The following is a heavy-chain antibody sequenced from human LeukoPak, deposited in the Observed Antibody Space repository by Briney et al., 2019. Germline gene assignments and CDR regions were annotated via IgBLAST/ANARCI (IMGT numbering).Heavy chain of an antibody. CDR3: ARDPGSYGSGSYSQGRYYFDY. D-gene: IGHD3-10*01. CDR1: GGAFSSYA. CDR2: IIPIFGTA. J-gene: IGHJ4*02. V-gene: IGHV1-69*05. Sequence: SVKVSCKASGGAFSSYAISWVRQAPGQGLEWMGGIIPIFGTANYAQKFQGRVTITTDESTSTAYMELSSLRSEDTVVYYCARDPGSYGSGSYSQGRYYFDYWGQGTLVTVSS.